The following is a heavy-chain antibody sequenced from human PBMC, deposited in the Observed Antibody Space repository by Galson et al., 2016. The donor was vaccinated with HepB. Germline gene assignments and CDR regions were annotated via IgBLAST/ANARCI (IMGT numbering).Heavy chain of an antibody. J-gene: IGHJ4*02. CDR3: ARVDEGYYYLIDY. CDR1: GFTLSSYA. V-gene: IGHV3-48*02. CDR2: IGSRSSPI. D-gene: IGHD3-22*01. Sequence: SLRLSCAAPGFTLSSYALNWVRQAPGKGLEWVSYIGSRSSPIHYADSVKGRFTISRDNAKNSLYLQMNSLRDEDTAVYYCARVDEGYYYLIDYWGQGTLVTVSS.